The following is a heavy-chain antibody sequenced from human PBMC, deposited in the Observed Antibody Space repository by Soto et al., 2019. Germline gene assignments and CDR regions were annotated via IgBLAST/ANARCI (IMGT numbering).Heavy chain of an antibody. CDR1: GGSVTTNYW. D-gene: IGHD6-19*01. Sequence: QLQESGPGLVKPSGTLSLTCAVSGGSVTTNYWWGWVRQSPVTGLEWIGDMSHSGPTNYSPSLKSRVTLSVDTSKNQFSLELKSVTAADTAVYFCGMSRGWYPSHSWGQGTLVTVSS. CDR2: MSHSGPT. V-gene: IGHV4-4*02. CDR3: GMSRGWYPSHS. J-gene: IGHJ4*02.